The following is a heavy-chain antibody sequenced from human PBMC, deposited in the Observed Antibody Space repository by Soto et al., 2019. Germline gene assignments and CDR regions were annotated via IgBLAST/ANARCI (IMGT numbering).Heavy chain of an antibody. V-gene: IGHV3-21*06. CDR3: ERESEDINSNFEY. J-gene: IGHJ4*02. D-gene: IGHD1-1*01. Sequence: PVGSLRLSCAASGFTFTRYSMNWVRQAPGKGLEWVSSISSTTNYIYYGDSMKGRFTISRDNAKNSLYLEMNSLRAEDTAVYYCERESEDINSNFEYWRQGTLDTVSS. CDR2: ISSTTNYI. CDR1: GFTFTRYS.